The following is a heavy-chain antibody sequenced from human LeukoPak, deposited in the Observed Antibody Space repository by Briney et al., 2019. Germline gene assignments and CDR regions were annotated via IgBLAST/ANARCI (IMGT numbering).Heavy chain of an antibody. J-gene: IGHJ4*02. CDR3: ARHQLHPYCSGGSCYTGGEEEYYFDY. Sequence: SETLSLTCTVSGGXISSSSYYWGWIRQPPGKGLEWIGSIYYSGSTYYNPSLKSRVTISVDTSKNQFSLKLSSVTAADTAVYYCARHQLHPYCSGGSCYTGGEEEYYFDYWGQGTLVTVSS. CDR1: GGXISSSSYY. D-gene: IGHD2-15*01. V-gene: IGHV4-39*01. CDR2: IYYSGST.